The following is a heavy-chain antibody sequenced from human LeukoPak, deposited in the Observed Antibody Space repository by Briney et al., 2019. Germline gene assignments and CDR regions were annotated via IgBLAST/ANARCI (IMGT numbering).Heavy chain of an antibody. J-gene: IGHJ4*02. CDR2: VDPEDGET. CDR1: GYTFTDYY. CDR3: ATVDYYDSSGYYYGY. Sequence: GATVKISCKASGYTFTDYYMHWVQQAPGKRLEWMGRVDPEDGETIYAEMFQGRVTITADTSTDTAYMELSSLRSEDTAVYYCATVDYYDSSGYYYGYWGQGTLVTVSS. D-gene: IGHD3-22*01. V-gene: IGHV1-69-2*01.